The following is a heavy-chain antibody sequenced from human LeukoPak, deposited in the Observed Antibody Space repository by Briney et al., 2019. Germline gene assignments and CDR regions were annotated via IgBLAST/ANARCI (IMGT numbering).Heavy chain of an antibody. V-gene: IGHV4-31*03. J-gene: IGHJ5*02. CDR1: GGSISSGGYY. CDR2: IYYSGST. D-gene: IGHD2-15*01. CDR3: AISIEDSNWFDP. Sequence: SQTLSLTCTVSGGSISSGGYYWSWIRQHPGKGLEWIGYIYYSGSTYYNPSLESRVTISVDTSKNQFSLKLSSVTAADTAVYYCAISIEDSNWFDPWAREPWSPSPQ.